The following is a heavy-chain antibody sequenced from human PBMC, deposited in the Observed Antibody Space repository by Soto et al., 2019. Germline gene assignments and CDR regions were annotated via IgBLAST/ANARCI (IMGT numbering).Heavy chain of an antibody. CDR2: IGTAGDT. CDR1: GFTFSSYD. CDR3: ARDRDSSSWYGGGWFDP. J-gene: IGHJ5*02. V-gene: IGHV3-13*01. D-gene: IGHD6-13*01. Sequence: GGSLRLSCAASGFTFSSYDMHWVRQATGKGLEWVSAIGTAGDTYYPGSVKGRFTISRENAKNSLYLQMNSLRAEDTAVYYCARDRDSSSWYGGGWFDPWGQGTLVTVSS.